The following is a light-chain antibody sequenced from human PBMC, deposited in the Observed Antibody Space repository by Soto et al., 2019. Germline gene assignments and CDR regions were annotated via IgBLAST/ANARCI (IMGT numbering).Light chain of an antibody. V-gene: IGLV2-14*01. CDR2: DVS. CDR3: SSYTSSSTYV. J-gene: IGLJ1*01. CDR1: RSEVGGYNY. Sequence: QSALTQPASVSGSPGRSITISCTGTRSEVGGYNYVSWYQQHPGKAPKLMIYDVSNRPSGVSNRFSGSKSGNTASLTISGLQAEDEDDYYCSSYTSSSTYVFGKGTKVTV.